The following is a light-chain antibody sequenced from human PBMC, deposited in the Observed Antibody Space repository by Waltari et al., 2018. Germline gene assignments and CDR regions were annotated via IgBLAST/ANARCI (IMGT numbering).Light chain of an antibody. J-gene: IGKJ1*01. Sequence: ELVMTQSPDTLSVSPGARATLSCRASQSIATNLAWFQQKPGQAPRLLIFESSTRATGIPARFSGSGSGTEFTLTISSLQSEDFAIYYCQQYKNWPPWTFGQGTKVEIK. CDR1: QSIATN. V-gene: IGKV3-15*01. CDR2: ESS. CDR3: QQYKNWPPWT.